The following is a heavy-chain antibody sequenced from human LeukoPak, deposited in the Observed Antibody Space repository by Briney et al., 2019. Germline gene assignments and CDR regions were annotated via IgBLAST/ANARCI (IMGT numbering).Heavy chain of an antibody. CDR1: GYTFTGYY. Sequence: GASVKVFCKASGYTFTGYYMHWVRQAPGQGLEWMGWINPNSGGTNYAQKFQGWVTMTRDTSISTAYMELSRLRSDDTAVYYCARGKRIAAAGTGWFDPWGQGTLVTVSS. V-gene: IGHV1-2*04. CDR3: ARGKRIAAAGTGWFDP. CDR2: INPNSGGT. J-gene: IGHJ5*02. D-gene: IGHD6-13*01.